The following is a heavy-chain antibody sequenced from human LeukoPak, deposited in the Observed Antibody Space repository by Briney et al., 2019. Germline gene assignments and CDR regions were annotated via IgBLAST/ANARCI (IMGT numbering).Heavy chain of an antibody. CDR3: ARSITMIVVVRGAFDI. D-gene: IGHD3-22*01. V-gene: IGHV1-69*13. J-gene: IGHJ3*02. Sequence: SVKVSCKASGGTFSSYAINWVRQAPGQGLEWMGGIIPILGTANNAQKFQGRVTITADEYTSTAYMELSSLRSEDTAVYYCARSITMIVVVRGAFDIWGQGTMVTVSS. CDR2: IIPILGTA. CDR1: GGTFSSYA.